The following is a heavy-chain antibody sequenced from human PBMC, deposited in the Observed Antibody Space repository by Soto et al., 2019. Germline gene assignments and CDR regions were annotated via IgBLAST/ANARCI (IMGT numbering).Heavy chain of an antibody. D-gene: IGHD1-26*01. J-gene: IGHJ3*01. CDR3: AREGGVVGPTKDAFGV. CDR1: GFSFSSYS. Sequence: QVQLVESGGGVVQPGRSLTLSCAASGFSFSSYSIHWVRQGPGKGLEWVADISNDGSRKYYADSVKGRFTVSRDNSKNTLFMQMSRLRPDDTAVYYCAREGGVVGPTKDAFGVWGQGTMVTVSS. V-gene: IGHV3-30-3*01. CDR2: ISNDGSRK.